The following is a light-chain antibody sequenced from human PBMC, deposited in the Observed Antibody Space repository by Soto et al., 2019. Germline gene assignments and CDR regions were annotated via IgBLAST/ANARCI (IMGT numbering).Light chain of an antibody. CDR3: QQRSNWRLT. J-gene: IGKJ4*01. Sequence: EIVLTQSPATLSLSLGERATLSCRASQSVSSYLAWYQQKPGQAPRLLIYDASNRATGIPARFSGSGSGTDFTLTISSLEPEDFAVYYCQQRSNWRLTFGGGTKVDIK. CDR1: QSVSSY. V-gene: IGKV3-11*01. CDR2: DAS.